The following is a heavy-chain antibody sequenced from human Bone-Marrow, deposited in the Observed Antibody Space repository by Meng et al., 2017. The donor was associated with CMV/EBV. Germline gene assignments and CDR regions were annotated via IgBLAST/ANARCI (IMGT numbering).Heavy chain of an antibody. CDR1: GYTFNSYG. CDR2: ISGYDGRT. CDR3: ARPVVDYGMDV. V-gene: IGHV1-18*01. J-gene: IGHJ6*02. D-gene: IGHD2-21*01. Sequence: ASVKVSCKASGYTFNSYGISWVRQAPGQGLEWMGWISGYDGRTNYGQKFQGRVTMTTDTSTSTAYMELRSLRSDDTAVYYCARPVVDYGMDVWGQGTTVTVSS.